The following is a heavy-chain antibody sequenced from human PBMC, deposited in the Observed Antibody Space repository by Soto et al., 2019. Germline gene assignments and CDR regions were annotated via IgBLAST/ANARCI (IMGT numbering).Heavy chain of an antibody. CDR1: GCSISSYY. V-gene: IGHV4-59*12. Sequence: SETLSLTCTVSGCSISSYYWSWIRQPPGKGLEWIGYIYYSGSTNYNPSLKSRVTISVDTSKNQFSVKLSSVTAADTAVYYCARGRYCSGGSCYRGLDWFDPWGQGTLVTVSS. D-gene: IGHD2-15*01. CDR3: ARGRYCSGGSCYRGLDWFDP. J-gene: IGHJ5*02. CDR2: IYYSGST.